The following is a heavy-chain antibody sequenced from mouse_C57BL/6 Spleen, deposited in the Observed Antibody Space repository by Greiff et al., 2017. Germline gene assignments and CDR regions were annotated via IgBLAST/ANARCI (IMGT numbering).Heavy chain of an antibody. D-gene: IGHD4-1*02. V-gene: IGHV7-3*01. CDR2: IRNKANGYTT. J-gene: IGHJ3*01. CDR1: GFTFTDYY. CDR3: ARSSTFAWFAY. Sequence: EVQLVESGGGLVQPGGSLSLSCAASGFTFTDYYMSWVRQPPGKALEWLGFIRNKANGYTTEYSASVKGRFTISRDNSQSILYLQMNALRAEDSATYYCARSSTFAWFAYWGQGTLVTVSA.